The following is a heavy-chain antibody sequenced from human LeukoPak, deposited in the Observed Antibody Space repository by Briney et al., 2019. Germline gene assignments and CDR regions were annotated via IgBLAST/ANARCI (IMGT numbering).Heavy chain of an antibody. CDR3: ARAPRNWNYPGAFDI. D-gene: IGHD1-7*01. J-gene: IGHJ3*02. CDR2: IYYSGST. Sequence: PSETLSLTCTVSGGSISSYYWSWIRQPPGKGLEWIGYIYYSGSTNYNPSLKSRVTISVDTSKNQFSLKLSSVTAADTAVYYCARAPRNWNYPGAFDIWGQGTMVTVSS. V-gene: IGHV4-59*01. CDR1: GGSISSYY.